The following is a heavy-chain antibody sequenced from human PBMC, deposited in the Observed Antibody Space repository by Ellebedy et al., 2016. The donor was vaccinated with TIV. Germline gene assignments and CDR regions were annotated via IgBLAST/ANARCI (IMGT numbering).Heavy chain of an antibody. V-gene: IGHV5-51*01. CDR2: IYLGDSDT. J-gene: IGHJ5*02. Sequence: ASVKVSCKGSGYSFTSYWIGWVRQMPGKGLEWMGIIYLGDSDTRYSPSFQGQVTISADKSISTAYLQWSSLKASDTAMYYCARHRDNWFDPWGQGTLVTVSS. CDR1: GYSFTSYW. CDR3: ARHRDNWFDP.